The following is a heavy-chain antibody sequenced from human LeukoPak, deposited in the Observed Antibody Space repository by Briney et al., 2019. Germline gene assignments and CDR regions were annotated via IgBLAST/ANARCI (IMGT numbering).Heavy chain of an antibody. CDR2: IYYSGST. CDR3: GRPLYSSSPTSPFRY. J-gene: IGHJ4*02. CDR1: GGSISSSSYY. Sequence: SETLSLTCIVSGGSISSSSYYWGWIRQPPGEGLEWIGTIYYSGSTYYNPSLKSRVTISVDTSKNQFSLKLSSVTAADTAVYYCGRPLYSSSPTSPFRYWGQGTLVTVSS. D-gene: IGHD6-6*01. V-gene: IGHV4-39*01.